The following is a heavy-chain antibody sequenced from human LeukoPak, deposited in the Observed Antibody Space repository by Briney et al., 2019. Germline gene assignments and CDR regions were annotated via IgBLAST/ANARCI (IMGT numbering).Heavy chain of an antibody. Sequence: GASVKVSCKASGYTFTSYGFTWVRQAPGQGIEWMGWISAYNGNTDYAQKLQGRVTMTTDTSTSTAYMELRSLRSDDTGVYFCARAYYHDTSSYQGFDFWGQGTLVTVSS. CDR1: GYTFTSYG. CDR2: ISAYNGNT. J-gene: IGHJ4*02. V-gene: IGHV1-18*01. CDR3: ARAYYHDTSSYQGFDF. D-gene: IGHD3-22*01.